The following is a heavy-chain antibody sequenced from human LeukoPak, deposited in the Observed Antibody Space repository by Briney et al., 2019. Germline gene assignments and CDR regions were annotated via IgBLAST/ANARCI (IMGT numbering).Heavy chain of an antibody. D-gene: IGHD3-9*01. Sequence: GGSLRLSCAASGFTFSSYGMHWVRQAPGKGLEWVAFIRYDGSNKYYADSVKGRFTISRDNAKNSLYLQMNSLRADDTAVYYCARGTSLRVLRYFDFLLDYWGQGTLVTVSS. J-gene: IGHJ4*02. CDR2: IRYDGSNK. CDR3: ARGTSLRVLRYFDFLLDY. CDR1: GFTFSSYG. V-gene: IGHV3-30*02.